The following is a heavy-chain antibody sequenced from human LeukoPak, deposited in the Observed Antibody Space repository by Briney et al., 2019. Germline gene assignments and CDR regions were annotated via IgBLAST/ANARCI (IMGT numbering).Heavy chain of an antibody. CDR2: IRSDGTNK. V-gene: IGHV3-30*02. CDR1: GFTFSSYE. D-gene: IGHD1-26*01. CDR3: AKDKWELDAFDI. Sequence: GGSLRLSCAASGFTFSSYEMNWVRQAPGKGLEWVAFIRSDGTNKYYADSVKGRFTISRDNSKNTLYLQMNSLRAEDTAVFYCAKDKWELDAFDIWGQGTMVTVSS. J-gene: IGHJ3*02.